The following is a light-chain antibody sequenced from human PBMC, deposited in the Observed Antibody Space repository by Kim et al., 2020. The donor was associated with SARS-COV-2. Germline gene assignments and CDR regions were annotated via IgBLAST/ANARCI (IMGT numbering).Light chain of an antibody. Sequence: SSVGDRVTITCQKSHAINIFLNWFQQKPGEAPKLLISDASSLETGLPSRFSGSGSGTHFTFTISSLQPGDVATYYCQQFDTVPLTFGGGTKVDIK. J-gene: IGKJ4*01. V-gene: IGKV1-33*01. CDR1: HAINIF. CDR3: QQFDTVPLT. CDR2: DAS.